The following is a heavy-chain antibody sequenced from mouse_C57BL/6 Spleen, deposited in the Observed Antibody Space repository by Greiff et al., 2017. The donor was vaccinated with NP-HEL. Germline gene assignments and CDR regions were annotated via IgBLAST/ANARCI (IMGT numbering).Heavy chain of an antibody. CDR2: IYPGDGDT. V-gene: IGHV1-82*01. CDR1: GYAFSSSW. CDR3: ARYDFDY. J-gene: IGHJ2*01. Sequence: QVQLQQSGPELVKPGASVKISCKASGYAFSSSWVNWVKQRPGKGLEWIGRIYPGDGDTNYNGKFKGKATLTADRSSSTAYMQLSSLTSEDSAVCSCARYDFDYWGQGTTLTVSS.